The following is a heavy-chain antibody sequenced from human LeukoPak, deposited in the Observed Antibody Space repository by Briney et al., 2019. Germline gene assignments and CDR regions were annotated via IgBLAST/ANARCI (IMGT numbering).Heavy chain of an antibody. V-gene: IGHV3-7*01. Sequence: GGSLRPSCVASGFTFSDYWMSWVRQAPGKGLEWVANIKQDGSQKYYVDSVKGRFTISRDNAKNSVYLQMNSLRAEDTAVYYCARDYSSGWPGYWGQGTLVTVSS. D-gene: IGHD6-19*01. CDR2: IKQDGSQK. J-gene: IGHJ4*02. CDR3: ARDYSSGWPGY. CDR1: GFTFSDYW.